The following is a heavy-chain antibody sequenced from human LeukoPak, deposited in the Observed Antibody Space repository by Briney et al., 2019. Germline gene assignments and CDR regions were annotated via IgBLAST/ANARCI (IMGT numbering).Heavy chain of an antibody. V-gene: IGHV3-30-3*01. CDR3: ARDGIAAAGKGDY. D-gene: IGHD6-13*01. CDR2: ISYDGSNK. J-gene: IGHJ4*02. CDR1: GFTFSSYA. Sequence: GGSLRLSCAASGFTFSSYAMHWVRQAPGKGLEWVAVISYDGSNKYYADSVKGRFTISRDNSKNTLYLQMNSLRAEDTAVYYCARDGIAAAGKGDYWGQGTLVTVSS.